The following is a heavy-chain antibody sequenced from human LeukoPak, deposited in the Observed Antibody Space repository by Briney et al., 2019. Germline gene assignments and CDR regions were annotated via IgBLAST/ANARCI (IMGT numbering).Heavy chain of an antibody. CDR1: TSR. Sequence: ASVKVSCKATSRISWVRQAPGQGLEWMGWIGTYGGDTYYAQKFQGRITVTTDTSTSTVYMELRNLRSDDTAVYYCARGQRPIRVVTSELFDYWGQGTLVTVSS. CDR3: ARGQRPIRVVTSELFDY. D-gene: IGHD3-3*01. CDR2: IGTYGGDT. V-gene: IGHV1-18*01. J-gene: IGHJ4*02.